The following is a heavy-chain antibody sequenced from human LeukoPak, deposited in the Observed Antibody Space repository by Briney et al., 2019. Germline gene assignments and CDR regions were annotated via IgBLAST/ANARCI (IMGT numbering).Heavy chain of an antibody. CDR1: GLTFSSHW. CDR2: INPDGSTT. V-gene: IGHV3-74*01. J-gene: IGHJ4*02. D-gene: IGHD1-7*01. Sequence: PGGSLRLSCAASGLTFSSHWMHWVRQAPGKGLVWVSRINPDGSTTDYADSVKGRFTISRDNAKNTLYLQMNTLRAEDTAVYYCTSTRNSGYWGQGTPVTVSS. CDR3: TSTRNSGY.